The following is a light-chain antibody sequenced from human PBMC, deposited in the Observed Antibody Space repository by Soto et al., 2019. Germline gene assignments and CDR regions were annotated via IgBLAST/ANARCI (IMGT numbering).Light chain of an antibody. CDR2: AAS. CDR3: QQANTFPWT. J-gene: IGKJ1*01. CDR1: QSVGSNY. V-gene: IGKV3-20*01. Sequence: EIVLTQSPGTLSLSPGERATLSCRASQSVGSNYLAWYQQKPGQAPRLLIYAASSRASDIPDRFSGSGSGTDFSLTVSSLQPEDLATYFCQQANTFPWTFGQGTK.